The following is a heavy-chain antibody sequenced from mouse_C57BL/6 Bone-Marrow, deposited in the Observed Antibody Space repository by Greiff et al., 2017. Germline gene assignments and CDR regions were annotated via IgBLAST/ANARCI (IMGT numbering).Heavy chain of an antibody. D-gene: IGHD1-1*01. CDR1: GYTFTDYE. J-gene: IGHJ4*01. V-gene: IGHV1-15*01. Sequence: VQLQQSGAELVRPGASVTLSCKASGYTFTDYEMHWVKQTPVHGLEWIGAIDPETGGTAYNQKFKGKAILTADKSSSTAYMELRSLTSEDSAVYSSTRSTTVVARGGYYARDYWGQGTSVTVSS. CDR2: IDPETGGT. CDR3: TRSTTVVARGGYYARDY.